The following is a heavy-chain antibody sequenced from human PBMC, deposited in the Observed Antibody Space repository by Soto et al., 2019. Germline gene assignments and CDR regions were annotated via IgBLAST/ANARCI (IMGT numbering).Heavy chain of an antibody. J-gene: IGHJ3*01. D-gene: IGHD6-13*01. CDR2: VSYDGSKE. Sequence: GGSLRLSCEASGFIFTNYGMHWVRQAPGKGLEWVAVVSYDGSKEYYADSVKGRFTISRDNSKNMVYLQMSSLRVEDTAVYFCANILGYHTWAAAGFDGWGQGTMVTVSS. V-gene: IGHV3-30*18. CDR3: ANILGYHTWAAAGFDG. CDR1: GFIFTNYG.